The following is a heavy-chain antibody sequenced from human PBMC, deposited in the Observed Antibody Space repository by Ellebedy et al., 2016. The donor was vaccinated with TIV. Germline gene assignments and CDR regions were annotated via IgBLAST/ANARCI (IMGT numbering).Heavy chain of an antibody. CDR2: FDPEDGET. Sequence: AASVKVSCKVSGYTLTELSIHWVRQAPGKGLEWMGGFDPEDGETIYAQKFQGRVTMTEDTSTDTAYMELSSLRSEDTAVYYCATQAPFRYYDSSGHDYWGQGTLVTVSS. CDR1: GYTLTELS. D-gene: IGHD3-22*01. V-gene: IGHV1-24*01. J-gene: IGHJ4*02. CDR3: ATQAPFRYYDSSGHDY.